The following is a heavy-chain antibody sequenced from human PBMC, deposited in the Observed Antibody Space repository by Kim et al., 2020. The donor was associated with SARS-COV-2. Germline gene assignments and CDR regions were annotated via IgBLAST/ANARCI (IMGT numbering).Heavy chain of an antibody. V-gene: IGHV4-4*06. D-gene: IGHD3-22*01. Sequence: NPSLQSRVSMSVDTSKNQVSLKLSSVTAADTAVYYCARDSSMIRVVIDYGLDVWGQGTTVTVSS. J-gene: IGHJ6*02. CDR3: ARDSSMIRVVIDYGLDV.